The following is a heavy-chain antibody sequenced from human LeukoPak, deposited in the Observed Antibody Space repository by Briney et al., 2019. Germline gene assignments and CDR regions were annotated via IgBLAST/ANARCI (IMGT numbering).Heavy chain of an antibody. D-gene: IGHD3-10*02. CDR1: GFTFTTYW. Sequence: PGGSLRLSCAASGFTFTTYWMAWVRQFPGKGLEWVSYISSSGSTIYYADSVKGRFTISRDNAKNSLYLQMNSLRAEDTAVYYCAELGITMIGGVWGKGTTVTISS. V-gene: IGHV3-48*04. J-gene: IGHJ6*04. CDR2: ISSSGSTI. CDR3: AELGITMIGGV.